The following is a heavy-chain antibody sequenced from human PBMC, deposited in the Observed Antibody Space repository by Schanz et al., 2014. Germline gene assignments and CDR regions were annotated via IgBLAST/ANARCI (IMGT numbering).Heavy chain of an antibody. J-gene: IGHJ4*02. CDR3: VRERTNYGGNSYYFDH. D-gene: IGHD2-21*02. CDR1: GFTFSSYG. Sequence: VQLVESGGGLVQPGGSLRLSCAASGFTFSSYGMHWVRQAPGKGLEWVAVIWYDGSNKYYADSVKGRFTISRDNSKNTLILQMNRLRAEDTAVYYCVRERTNYGGNSYYFDHWGQGALVTVSS. CDR2: IWYDGSNK. V-gene: IGHV3-33*01.